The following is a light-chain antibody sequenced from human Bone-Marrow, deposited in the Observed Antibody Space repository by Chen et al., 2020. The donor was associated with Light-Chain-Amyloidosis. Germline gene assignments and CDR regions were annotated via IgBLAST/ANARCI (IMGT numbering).Light chain of an antibody. Sequence: DIVMTQSPLSLPVTPGEQASISCRSSQSLLHSNGYNYLDWYLQKPGQSPQLLIYLGSNRASGVPDRFSGSGSGTDFTLRISRVEAEDVGVYYCMQALHTPYTFGQGTKLEIK. V-gene: IGKV2-28*01. J-gene: IGKJ2*01. CDR2: LGS. CDR3: MQALHTPYT. CDR1: QSLLHSNGYNY.